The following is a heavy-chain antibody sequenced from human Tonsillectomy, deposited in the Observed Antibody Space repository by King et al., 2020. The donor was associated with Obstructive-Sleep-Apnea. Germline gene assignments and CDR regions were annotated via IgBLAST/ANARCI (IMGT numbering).Heavy chain of an antibody. Sequence: VTLKESGPTLVKPAQTLTLTCTFSGISLTTSGVSVGWMRQPPGKALEWLALIYWDDDKHYSPSLKSRLTITKGTSKNQVVLTMTNMDPVDTATYYCAHSRNSGGHPDSFDYWGEGTLAPVSS. J-gene: IGHJ4*02. D-gene: IGHD2-8*02. CDR3: AHSRNSGGHPDSFDY. CDR2: IYWDDDK. V-gene: IGHV2-5*02. CDR1: GISLTTSGVS.